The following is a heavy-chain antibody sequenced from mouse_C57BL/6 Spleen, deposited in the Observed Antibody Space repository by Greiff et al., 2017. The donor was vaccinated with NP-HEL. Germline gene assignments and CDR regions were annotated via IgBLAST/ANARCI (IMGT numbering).Heavy chain of an antibody. V-gene: IGHV6-3*01. D-gene: IGHD2-5*01. Sequence: DVKLVESGGGLVQPGGSMKLSCVASGFTFSNYWMNWVRQSPEKGLEWVAQIRLKSDNYASPYAESVKRRFTISSDDSKSSVYLQMNNVRAEDTGIYYGTSNYAFDYWGQGTTLTVSS. CDR3: TSNYAFDY. J-gene: IGHJ2*01. CDR2: IRLKSDNYAS. CDR1: GFTFSNYW.